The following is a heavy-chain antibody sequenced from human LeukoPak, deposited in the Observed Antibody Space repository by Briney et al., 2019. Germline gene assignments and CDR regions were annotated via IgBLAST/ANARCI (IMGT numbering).Heavy chain of an antibody. V-gene: IGHV4-38-2*02. Sequence: SETLSLTCTVSGYSISSGYYWGWIRQPPGKGLEWIGTIYHGGRTDYNPSLKSRGTISEDTSKNQFSPKLSSVTAADTAVYYCARAFRESFFDYWGQGTLVTVSS. CDR2: IYHGGRT. CDR3: ARAFRESFFDY. CDR1: GYSISSGYY. J-gene: IGHJ4*02.